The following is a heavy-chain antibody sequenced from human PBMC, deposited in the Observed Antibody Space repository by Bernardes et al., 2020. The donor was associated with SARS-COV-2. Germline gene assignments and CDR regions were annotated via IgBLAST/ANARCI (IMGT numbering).Heavy chain of an antibody. Sequence: SLRLSCAASGFIFTNAWMNWVRQAPGKGLEWLLFISSGGDTIHDADSVRGRFTVSRDDAKNSVYLQMNSLRAEDTAVYYCARGWRENSFDYWGQGALVTVSS. CDR3: ARGWRENSFDY. D-gene: IGHD2-15*01. J-gene: IGHJ4*02. V-gene: IGHV3-48*01. CDR1: GFIFTNAW. CDR2: ISSGGDTI.